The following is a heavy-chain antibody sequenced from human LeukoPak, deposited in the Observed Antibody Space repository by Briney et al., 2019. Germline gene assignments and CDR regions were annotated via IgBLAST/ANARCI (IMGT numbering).Heavy chain of an antibody. CDR3: ARGLDDY. Sequence: SETLSLTCTVSGVSISSSSHYWGWIRQPPGKGLEWIGTIYYSGSTYYNPSLKSRVTISVDTSKNQFSLKLSSVTAADTAVYYCARGLDDYWGQGTLVTVSS. J-gene: IGHJ4*02. CDR1: GVSISSSSHY. V-gene: IGHV4-39*07. CDR2: IYYSGST.